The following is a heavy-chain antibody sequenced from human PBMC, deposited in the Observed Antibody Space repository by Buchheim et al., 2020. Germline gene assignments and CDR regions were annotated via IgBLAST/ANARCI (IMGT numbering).Heavy chain of an antibody. D-gene: IGHD4-17*01. V-gene: IGHV3-30*18. CDR2: ISYDGSNK. CDR1: GFTFSSYG. CDR3: AKDPYDYGDYWYYGMDV. Sequence: QVQLVESGGGVVQPGRSLRLSCAASGFTFSSYGMHWVRQAPGKGLEWVAVISYDGSNKYYADSVKGRFTISRDNSKKTLYLQMNSLRAEDTAVYYCAKDPYDYGDYWYYGMDVWGQGTT. J-gene: IGHJ6*02.